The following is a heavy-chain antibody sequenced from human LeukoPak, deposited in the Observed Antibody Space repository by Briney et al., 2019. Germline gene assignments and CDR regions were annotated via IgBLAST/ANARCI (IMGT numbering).Heavy chain of an antibody. Sequence: PGGSLRLSCAASGFTFSSYEMNWVRQAPGKGLEWVSYISSSGSTIYYADSVEGRFTISRDNAKNSLYLQMNSLRAEDTAVYYCAGEGPTSDYRMYYSDYWGQGTLVTVSS. J-gene: IGHJ4*02. CDR1: GFTFSSYE. CDR3: AGEGPTSDYRMYYSDY. V-gene: IGHV3-48*03. CDR2: ISSSGSTI. D-gene: IGHD4-17*01.